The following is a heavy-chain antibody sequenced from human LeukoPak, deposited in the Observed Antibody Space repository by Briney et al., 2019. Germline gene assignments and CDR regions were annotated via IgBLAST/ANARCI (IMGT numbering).Heavy chain of an antibody. CDR1: GFTFSSYA. CDR2: KSYDGSNK. CDR3: ARDTPSSGWYD. J-gene: IGHJ4*02. D-gene: IGHD6-19*01. V-gene: IGHV3-30-3*01. Sequence: LAGGSLRLSCAASGFTFSSYAMHWVRQAPGKGLEWVAVKSYDGSNKYYADSVKGRFTISRDNSKNTLYLQMNSLRAEDTAVYYCARDTPSSGWYDWGQGTLVTVSS.